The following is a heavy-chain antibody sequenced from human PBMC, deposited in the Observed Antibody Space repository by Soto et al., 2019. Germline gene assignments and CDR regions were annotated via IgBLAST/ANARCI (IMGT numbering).Heavy chain of an antibody. CDR1: GGSFSGYY. CDR2: INHSGST. V-gene: IGHV4-34*01. J-gene: IGHJ6*02. Sequence: SLTCAVYGGSFSGYYWSWIRQPPGKGLEWIGEINHSGSTNYNPSLESRVTISVDTSKNQFSLKLSSVTAADTAVYYCARSRRGYCSGGSCYTTPYYYYGMDVWGQGTTVTVSS. CDR3: ARSRRGYCSGGSCYTTPYYYYGMDV. D-gene: IGHD2-15*01.